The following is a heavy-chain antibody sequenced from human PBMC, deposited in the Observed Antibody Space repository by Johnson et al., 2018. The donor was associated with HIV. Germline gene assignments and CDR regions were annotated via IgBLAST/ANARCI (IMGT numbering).Heavy chain of an antibody. CDR2: ISGSGRDI. D-gene: IGHD1-26*01. Sequence: VQLVESGGDLVQPGGSLRLCCAASGFTFSSYAMSWVRQAPGKGLEWVSAISGSGRDIYYGDSVKGRFTISRDTSKNTLYLQMNSLRSEDPAVYYCAKGPWDLPHAFNIWGRGTMVIVSS. V-gene: IGHV3-23*04. J-gene: IGHJ3*02. CDR1: GFTFSSYA. CDR3: AKGPWDLPHAFNI.